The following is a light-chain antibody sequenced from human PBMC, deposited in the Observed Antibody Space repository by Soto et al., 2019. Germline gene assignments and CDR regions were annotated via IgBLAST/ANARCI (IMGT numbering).Light chain of an antibody. CDR3: QQYNNWPLT. Sequence: EIVMTQSPGTLSVSPGESATLSCRASQSVSSNLAWYQQKPGQAPRLLIYDTSTRATGVPARFSGSGSGTEFTLTINSLQSEDFAVYYCQQYNNWPLTFGQGTKLEIK. CDR1: QSVSSN. V-gene: IGKV3-15*01. CDR2: DTS. J-gene: IGKJ2*01.